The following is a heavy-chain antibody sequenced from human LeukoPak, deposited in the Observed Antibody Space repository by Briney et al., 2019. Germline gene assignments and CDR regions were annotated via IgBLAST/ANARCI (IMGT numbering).Heavy chain of an antibody. CDR2: ISVYNGNT. CDR1: GYTFTSYG. J-gene: IGHJ4*02. CDR3: AGGGVGSYGYFRSFDY. D-gene: IGHD5-18*01. V-gene: IGHV1-18*01. Sequence: ASVKVSCKASGYTFTSYGISWVRQAPGQGLEWMGWISVYNGNTKYAQKLQGRVTMTTDTSTSTAYMGLRSLRSDDTAVYYCAGGGVGSYGYFRSFDYWGQGTLVTVSS.